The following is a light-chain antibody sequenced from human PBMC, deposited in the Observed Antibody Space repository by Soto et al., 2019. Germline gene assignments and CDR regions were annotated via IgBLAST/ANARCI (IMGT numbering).Light chain of an antibody. J-gene: IGLJ2*01. CDR1: SSDVGGYKY. CDR2: DVS. Sequence: QSALTQPASVSGSPGQSITISCTGTSSDVGGYKYVSWYQQHPGKAPKLMIYDVSNRPLGVSNRFSGSKSGNTASLTISGLQAEDEADYYCSSYTSSSTVVFGGGTQLTVL. CDR3: SSYTSSSTVV. V-gene: IGLV2-14*01.